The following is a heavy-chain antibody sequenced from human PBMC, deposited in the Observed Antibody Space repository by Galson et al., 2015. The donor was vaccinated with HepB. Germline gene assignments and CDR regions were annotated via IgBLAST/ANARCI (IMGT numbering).Heavy chain of an antibody. V-gene: IGHV6-1*01. D-gene: IGHD4-17*01. J-gene: IGHJ4*02. CDR1: GDSVSSNSAA. CDR3: ARWRHDSGDFDY. Sequence: CAISGDSVSSNSAAWNWIRQSPSRGLEWLGRTYYRPKWYNDYAVSVKSQITINPDTSKNQFSLQLNSVTPEDTAVYYCARWRHDSGDFDYWSQGALVTVSS. CDR2: TYYRPKWYN.